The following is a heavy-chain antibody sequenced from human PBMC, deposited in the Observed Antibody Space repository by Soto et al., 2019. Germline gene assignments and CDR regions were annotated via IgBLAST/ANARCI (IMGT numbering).Heavy chain of an antibody. CDR3: ARDLFGSGTYYLDV. Sequence: QVQLAESGGGVVQPGRSLRLSCAASGFSFNSFAMHWVRQAPGKGLEWVAVTGLDGSKQFYADAVKGRFTISRDNSKNTLYLQMNSLRAEDTAVYDCARDLFGSGTYYLDVWGQGTTVTVSS. V-gene: IGHV3-30-3*01. D-gene: IGHD3-10*01. CDR2: TGLDGSKQ. J-gene: IGHJ6*02. CDR1: GFSFNSFA.